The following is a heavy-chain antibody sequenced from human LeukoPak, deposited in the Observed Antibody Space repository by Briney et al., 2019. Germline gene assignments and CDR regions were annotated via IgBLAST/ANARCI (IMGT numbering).Heavy chain of an antibody. V-gene: IGHV1-69*13. J-gene: IGHJ4*02. CDR2: IIPIFGTA. CDR3: ARVGLAVADLYFDY. D-gene: IGHD6-19*01. Sequence: SVKVSCKASGGTFSSYAISWVRQAPAQGLEWMGGIIPIFGTANYAQKFQGRVTITADESTSTAYIELSSLRSEDTAVYYCARVGLAVADLYFDYWGQGTLVTVSS. CDR1: GGTFSSYA.